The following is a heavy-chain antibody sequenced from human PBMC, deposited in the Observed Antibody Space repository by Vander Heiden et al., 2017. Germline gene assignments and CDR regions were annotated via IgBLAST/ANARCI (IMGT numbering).Heavy chain of an antibody. CDR3: AKDAFGQPKYYFDY. V-gene: IGHV3-23*01. CDR1: GFPFSDFA. Sequence: EVQVLESGGGLVQSGGSLRLSCVASGFPFSDFAMGWVRQAPGKGREWVSGLSASGESIYYADSVRCRFTISRDNSKNTISLQMNSLRSEDTAVYYCAKDAFGQPKYYFDYWGLGTLVTVSS. J-gene: IGHJ4*01. D-gene: IGHD3-16*01. CDR2: LSASGESI.